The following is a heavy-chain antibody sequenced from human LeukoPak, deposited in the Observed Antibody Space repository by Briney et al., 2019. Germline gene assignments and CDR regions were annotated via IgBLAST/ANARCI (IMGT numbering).Heavy chain of an antibody. CDR1: GYTFTSYG. D-gene: IGHD5-24*01. Sequence: ASVKVSCKASGYTFTSYGSSWVRQAPGQGLEWMGWISAFSGNTNDAQKFQGRVTMTTDTSTSTAYMELRSLRFDDTAVYYCARDRDGYNGGDYWGQGTLVTVSS. CDR2: ISAFSGNT. J-gene: IGHJ4*02. V-gene: IGHV1-18*01. CDR3: ARDRDGYNGGDY.